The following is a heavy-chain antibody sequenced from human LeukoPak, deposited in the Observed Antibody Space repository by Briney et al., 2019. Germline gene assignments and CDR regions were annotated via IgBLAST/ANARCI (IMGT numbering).Heavy chain of an antibody. CDR1: GFTFSSYG. Sequence: GGSLRLSCVASGFTFSSYGMNWVRQAPGKGLEWVSFISTSSGTTYYADSVKGRFTISRDNAKNSLYLQMNSLRDEDTAVYYCARDQQWPIVHYSDHWGQGILVTVSS. J-gene: IGHJ4*02. V-gene: IGHV3-48*02. D-gene: IGHD6-19*01. CDR2: ISTSSGTT. CDR3: ARDQQWPIVHYSDH.